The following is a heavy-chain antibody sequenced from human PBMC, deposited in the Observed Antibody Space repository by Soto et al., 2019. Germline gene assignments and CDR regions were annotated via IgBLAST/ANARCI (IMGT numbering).Heavy chain of an antibody. CDR3: ARAPWYAI. CDR1: GDFIRSTNW. D-gene: IGHD2-8*01. CDR2: IFHSGAT. Sequence: QVPLQEPGPGLVRPSGTLSLTCAVSGDFIRSTNWWTWVRQPPGKGLEWIGEIFHSGATTYNPSLPSRVTISVDRSKNQFFLTLNSVTAADTAVYYCARAPWYAIWGQGTLVTVSS. J-gene: IGHJ4*02. V-gene: IGHV4-4*02.